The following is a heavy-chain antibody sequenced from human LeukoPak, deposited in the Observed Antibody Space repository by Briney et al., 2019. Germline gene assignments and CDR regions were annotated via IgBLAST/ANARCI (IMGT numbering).Heavy chain of an antibody. D-gene: IGHD2-8*01. J-gene: IGHJ5*02. Sequence: ASVKVSRKASGYSSTYVFTTYPIHWVRQAPGQGLEWLGMINLRGDATIYAQKFQGRVTMTSDSSTTTVYMELSSLKSEDTGLYYCARKWSSRDWFDPWGQGTLVTVSS. CDR2: INLRGDAT. V-gene: IGHV1-46*01. CDR3: ARKWSSRDWFDP. CDR1: GYSSTYVFTTYP.